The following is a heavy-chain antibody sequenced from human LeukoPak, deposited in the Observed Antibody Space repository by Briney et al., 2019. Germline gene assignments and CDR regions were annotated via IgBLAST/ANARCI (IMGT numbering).Heavy chain of an antibody. CDR1: GFSFSSYG. V-gene: IGHV4-34*01. CDR3: ASNSGGNSGAFDI. D-gene: IGHD4-23*01. CDR2: INHSGYT. Sequence: LSCAASGFSFSSYGMHWVRQPPGKGLEWIGEINHSGYTHDNPSLKSRVTISIDTSKKQSSLKLGSVTAADTAVYYCASNSGGNSGAFDIWGQGTMVTVSS. J-gene: IGHJ3*02.